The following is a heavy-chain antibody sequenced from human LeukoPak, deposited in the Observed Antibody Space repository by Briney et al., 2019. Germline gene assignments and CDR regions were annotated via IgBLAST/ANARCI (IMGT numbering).Heavy chain of an antibody. CDR2: IYYSGST. J-gene: IGHJ6*03. V-gene: IGHV4-59*01. D-gene: IGHD6-6*01. Sequence: SETLSLTCTVSGGSITSYYWSWIRQPPGKGLEWSGYIYYSGSTNYNPSLKSRVTISVATSKNHFSLEVSSVTAADTAVYYCARGQYSTSSFYNHYYMDVWGTGTTVTVSS. CDR3: ARGQYSTSSFYNHYYMDV. CDR1: GGSITSYY.